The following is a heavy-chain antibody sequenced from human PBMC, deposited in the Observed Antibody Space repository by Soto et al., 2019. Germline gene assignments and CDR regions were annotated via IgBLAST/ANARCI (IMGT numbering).Heavy chain of an antibody. Sequence: PSETLSLTCAVYGGSFSGYYWSWIRQPPGKGLEWIGEINHSGSTNYNPSLKSRVTISVDTSKNQFSLKLSSVTAADTAVYYCARGTPPYDYIWGSYRFFDYWGQGTLVTVSS. CDR3: ARGTPPYDYIWGSYRFFDY. J-gene: IGHJ4*02. V-gene: IGHV4-34*01. CDR2: INHSGST. D-gene: IGHD3-16*02. CDR1: GGSFSGYY.